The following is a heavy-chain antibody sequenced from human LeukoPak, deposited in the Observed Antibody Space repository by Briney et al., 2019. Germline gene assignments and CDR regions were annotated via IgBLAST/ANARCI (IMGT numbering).Heavy chain of an antibody. CDR3: VGGTGY. CDR1: GFTFSTYV. CDR2: ISSNGVNT. V-gene: IGHV3-64D*06. J-gene: IGHJ4*02. Sequence: GGSLRLSCSVSGFTFSTYVMHWVRQAPGKGLEYVSAISSNGVNTYYADSVKGRFTISRDNSKNTLYLQMSSLRADDTAVYYCVGGTGYWGQGTLVTVSS.